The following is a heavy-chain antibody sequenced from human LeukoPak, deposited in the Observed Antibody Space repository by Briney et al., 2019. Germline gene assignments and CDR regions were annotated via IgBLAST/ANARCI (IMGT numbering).Heavy chain of an antibody. CDR3: ITEAMRPEYSYDYDY. CDR2: IKSKADGGTT. V-gene: IGHV3-15*01. J-gene: IGHJ4*02. Sequence: PGGSLRLSCAASGFTFSNAWMSWVRQAPGKGLEWVGRIKSKADGGTTDYAAPVKGRFTISRDDSQNTLYLQMNGLKTEDTAVYYCITEAMRPEYSYDYDYWGQGTLVTVSS. CDR1: GFTFSNAW. D-gene: IGHD3-10*01.